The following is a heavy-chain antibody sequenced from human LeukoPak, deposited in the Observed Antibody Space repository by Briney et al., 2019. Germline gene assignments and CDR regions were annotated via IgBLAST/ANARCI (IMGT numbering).Heavy chain of an antibody. V-gene: IGHV3-21*01. CDR3: ARDSGPTAARLDYYYMDV. Sequence: SGGSLRLSCAASGFTFSSYSMNWVRQAPGKGLEWVSSISSSSSYIYYADSVKGRFTISRDNAKNSLYLQMNSLRAEDTAVYYCARDSGPTAARLDYYYMDVWGKGTTVTVSS. CDR1: GFTFSSYS. D-gene: IGHD6-6*01. CDR2: ISSSSSYI. J-gene: IGHJ6*03.